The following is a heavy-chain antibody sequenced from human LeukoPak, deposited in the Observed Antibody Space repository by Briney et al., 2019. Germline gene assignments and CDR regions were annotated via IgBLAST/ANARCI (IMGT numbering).Heavy chain of an antibody. CDR2: INPNSGGT. CDR3: ARARQHESSGYYLYYYYYMDV. D-gene: IGHD3-22*01. Sequence: SVKVSCKASGYTFTGYYMHWVRQAPGQGLEWMGWINPNSGGTNYAQKFQGRVTMTRDTSISTAYMELSRLRSDDTAVYCCARARQHESSGYYLYYYYYMDVWGTGTTVTVSS. V-gene: IGHV1-2*02. CDR1: GYTFTGYY. J-gene: IGHJ6*03.